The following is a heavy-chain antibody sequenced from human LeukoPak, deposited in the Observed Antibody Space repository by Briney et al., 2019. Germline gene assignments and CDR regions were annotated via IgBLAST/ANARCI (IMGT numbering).Heavy chain of an antibody. J-gene: IGHJ5*02. CDR2: MNPNSGNT. CDR1: GYTFTSYD. Sequence: ASVKVSCKASGYTFTSYDINWVRQATGQGLEWMGWMNPNSGNTGYAQKIQGRVTMTRNTSISTAYMEPSSLRSEDTAMYYGARGYSSSWAGPWGQGTLVTVSS. V-gene: IGHV1-8*01. CDR3: ARGYSSSWAGP. D-gene: IGHD6-13*01.